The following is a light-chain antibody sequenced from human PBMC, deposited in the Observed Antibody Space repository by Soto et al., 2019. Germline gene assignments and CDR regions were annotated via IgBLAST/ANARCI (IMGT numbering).Light chain of an antibody. Sequence: IQLTQSPSSLSASVGDRVTITCRASQGISSYLAWYQQKPGKAPKLLIYAASTLQSGVPSRFSGSGSGTDFTLTISSLQAEDVAVYYCHQYYDFPLTFGGGTKVDIK. J-gene: IGKJ4*01. CDR2: AAS. CDR3: HQYYDFPLT. CDR1: QGISSY. V-gene: IGKV1-9*01.